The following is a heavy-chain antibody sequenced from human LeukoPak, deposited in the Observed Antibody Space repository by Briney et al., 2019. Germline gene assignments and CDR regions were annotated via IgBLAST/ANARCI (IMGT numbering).Heavy chain of an antibody. J-gene: IGHJ3*02. D-gene: IGHD6-25*01. V-gene: IGHV3-23*01. CDR3: AIASGTGRPLDAFDI. CDR2: ISGSGSST. CDR1: RFTFSSYD. Sequence: PGGPVTLSCAACRFTFSSYDMRGLPQARGRGVVGVSYISGSGSSTFFAVSVKGRFTISRDESKNTLYLQMNSLRAEDTVVYYCAIASGTGRPLDAFDIWGQGTMVTVSS.